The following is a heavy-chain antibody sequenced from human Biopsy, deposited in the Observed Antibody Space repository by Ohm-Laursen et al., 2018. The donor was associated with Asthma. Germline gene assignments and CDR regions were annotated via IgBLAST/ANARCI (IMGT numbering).Heavy chain of an antibody. J-gene: IGHJ4*02. CDR2: ISFDGTNR. Sequence: SLRLSCAASGFSFSNYGMHWVRQAPGKGLDWVAVISFDGTNRNYTDSVKGRFTISRGNSRNTLHLEMNRLRAEDTAVYFCAKEVFPGWELRRGPDSWGQGTLVTVSS. CDR3: AKEVFPGWELRRGPDS. V-gene: IGHV3-30*18. D-gene: IGHD1-26*01. CDR1: GFSFSNYG.